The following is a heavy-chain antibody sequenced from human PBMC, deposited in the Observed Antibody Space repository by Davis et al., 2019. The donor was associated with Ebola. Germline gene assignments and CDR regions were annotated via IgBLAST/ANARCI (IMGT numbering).Heavy chain of an antibody. D-gene: IGHD1-1*01. V-gene: IGHV3-48*03. Sequence: GGSLRLSCAASGFTFSSYEMNWVRQAPGKGLEWVSYISSSGSTIYYADSVKGRFTISRDNAKNSLYLQMNSLRAEDTAVYYCARGMVFDWNEPDDYWGQGTLVTVSS. CDR2: ISSSGSTI. CDR3: ARGMVFDWNEPDDY. J-gene: IGHJ4*02. CDR1: GFTFSSYE.